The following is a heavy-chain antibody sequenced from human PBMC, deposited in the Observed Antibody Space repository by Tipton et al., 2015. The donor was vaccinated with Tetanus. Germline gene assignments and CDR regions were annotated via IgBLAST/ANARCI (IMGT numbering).Heavy chain of an antibody. CDR3: ARGMDYDSSGIDDF. CDR1: GGTFSNYV. V-gene: IGHV1-69*01. CDR2: FSPIFRRP. J-gene: IGHJ4*02. D-gene: IGHD3-22*01. Sequence: QLVQSGAEVKKPGSSVKVSCKSSGGTFSNYVFNWVRQAPGQGLEWMGGFSPIFRRPNYAQKFQGRVTISADESTSTAYMELRSLTSADTAIYYCARGMDYDSSGIDDFWGQGTLVTVSS.